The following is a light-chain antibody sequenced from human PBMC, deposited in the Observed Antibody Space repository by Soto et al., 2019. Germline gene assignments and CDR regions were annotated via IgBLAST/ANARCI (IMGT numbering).Light chain of an antibody. CDR3: SSYTSSTVI. CDR2: EVS. V-gene: IGLV2-14*01. Sequence: QSALTQPASVSESPGQSITISCTGTSSDIGGYNYVSWYQQHPGKAPKLMIYEVSNRPSGVSNRFSGSKSGNTASLTISGLQAEDEADYYCSSYTSSTVIFGGGTKVTVL. J-gene: IGLJ2*01. CDR1: SSDIGGYNY.